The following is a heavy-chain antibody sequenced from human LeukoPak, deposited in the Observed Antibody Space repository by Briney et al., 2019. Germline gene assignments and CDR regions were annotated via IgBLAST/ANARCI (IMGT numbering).Heavy chain of an antibody. J-gene: IGHJ4*02. V-gene: IGHV3-53*01. CDR1: GFAVSSNY. CDR3: AKKSNGDYGDY. D-gene: IGHD4-17*01. CDR2: IYSGGST. Sequence: GGSLRLSCAASGFAVSSNYMSWVRQAPGKGLEWVSVIYSGGSTYYADSVKGRFTISRDNSKNTLYLQMNSLRAEDTAVYYCAKKSNGDYGDYWGQGTLVTVSS.